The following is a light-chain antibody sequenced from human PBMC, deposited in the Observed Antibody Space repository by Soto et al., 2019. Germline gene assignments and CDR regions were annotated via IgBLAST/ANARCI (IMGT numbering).Light chain of an antibody. J-gene: IGKJ2*01. CDR2: DAS. Sequence: DIQMTQSPSTLSASVGDRVTITCRASQSISSWLAWYQQKPGKAPKLLIYDASSLESGIPSRFSGSGSATEFTLTISSLPPDDFATYYCQQYNSYSYTFGQGTKLEIK. CDR1: QSISSW. CDR3: QQYNSYSYT. V-gene: IGKV1-5*01.